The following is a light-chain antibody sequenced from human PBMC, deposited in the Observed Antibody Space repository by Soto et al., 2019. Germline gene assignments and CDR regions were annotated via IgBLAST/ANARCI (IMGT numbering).Light chain of an antibody. V-gene: IGLV2-14*03. J-gene: IGLJ2*01. Sequence: QSALTQPAPVSGSPGQSITISCTGTSSDVGAYNYVSWYQQHPGTAPKLMIYDVINRPSGVSNRFSGSKSGNTASLTISGLRAEDEADYYCSSYTTSSSVVFGGGTKLTVL. CDR1: SSDVGAYNY. CDR3: SSYTTSSSVV. CDR2: DVI.